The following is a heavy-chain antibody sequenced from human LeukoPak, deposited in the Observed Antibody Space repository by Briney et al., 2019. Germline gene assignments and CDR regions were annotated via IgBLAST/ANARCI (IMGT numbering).Heavy chain of an antibody. V-gene: IGHV4-31*03. D-gene: IGHD3-10*01. CDR1: GGSISSGGYY. Sequence: TLSLTCTVSGGSISSGGYYWSWIRQNPGKGLEWIAYIYYIGSTYYNPSLKSRVTISVDTSKNQFSLKLSSVTAADTAVYYCARTNYYGSGSTPYYWGQGTLVTVSS. CDR3: ARTNYYGSGSTPYY. J-gene: IGHJ4*02. CDR2: IYYIGST.